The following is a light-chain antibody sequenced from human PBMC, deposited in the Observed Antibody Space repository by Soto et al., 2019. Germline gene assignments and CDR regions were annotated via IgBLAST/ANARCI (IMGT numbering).Light chain of an antibody. V-gene: IGKV3-15*01. CDR1: HYVYSN. J-gene: IGKJ1*01. CDR2: RAS. Sequence: EIVMTQAPSPLSLSAGERATLSCTASHYVYSNVAWFQQRPGQAPRLLIYRASTRATGTPARFSGSGSGTEFTLTITSLQSEDFALYYCQQYHNLWTFGRGTKVDIK. CDR3: QQYHNLWT.